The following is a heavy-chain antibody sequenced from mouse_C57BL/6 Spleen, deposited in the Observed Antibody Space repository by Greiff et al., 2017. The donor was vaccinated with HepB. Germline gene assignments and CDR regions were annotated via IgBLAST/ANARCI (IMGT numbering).Heavy chain of an antibody. CDR3: ARSRSNYDGNAMDY. CDR1: GYTFTSYW. J-gene: IGHJ4*01. V-gene: IGHV1-64*01. Sequence: QVQLQQPGAELVKPGASVKLSCKASGYTFTSYWMHWVKQRPGQGLEWIGMIHPNSGSTNYNEKFKSKATLTVDKSSSTAYMQLSSLTSEDSAVYYCARSRSNYDGNAMDYWGQGTSVTVSS. CDR2: IHPNSGST. D-gene: IGHD2-5*01.